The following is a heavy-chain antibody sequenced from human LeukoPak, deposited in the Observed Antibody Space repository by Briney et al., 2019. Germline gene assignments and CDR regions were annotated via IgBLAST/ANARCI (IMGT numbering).Heavy chain of an antibody. CDR3: ARGKSMRYFDWSPWDAFDI. V-gene: IGHV1-2*04. CDR1: GYTFTGYY. D-gene: IGHD3-9*01. Sequence: ASVKASCKASGYTFTGYYMHWVRQAPGQGLEWMGWINPNSGGTNYAQKFQGWVTMTRNTSISTAYMELSSLRSEDTAVYYCARGKSMRYFDWSPWDAFDIWGQGTMVTVSS. J-gene: IGHJ3*02. CDR2: INPNSGGT.